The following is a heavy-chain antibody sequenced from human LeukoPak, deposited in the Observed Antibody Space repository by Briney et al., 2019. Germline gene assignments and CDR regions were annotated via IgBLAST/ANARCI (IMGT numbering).Heavy chain of an antibody. CDR3: AKEVVPAAMDG. J-gene: IGHJ4*02. D-gene: IGHD2-2*01. CDR1: GFTFSSYG. Sequence: GGSLRLSCAASGFTFSSYGMHWVRQAPGKGLEWVAFTRYDGSNKYYVDSVKGRFTVSSDNSKNTLYLQMNSLRADDTAVYYCAKEVVPAAMDGWGRGTLVIVSS. CDR2: TRYDGSNK. V-gene: IGHV3-30*02.